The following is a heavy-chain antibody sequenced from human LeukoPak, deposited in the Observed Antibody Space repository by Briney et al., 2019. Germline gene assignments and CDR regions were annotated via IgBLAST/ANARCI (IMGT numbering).Heavy chain of an antibody. J-gene: IGHJ4*02. CDR2: IKEDGSEK. V-gene: IGHV3-7*03. CDR1: GFMFSSYW. Sequence: PGGSLRLSCAASGFMFSSYWMSWVRQAPGKGLEWVADIKEDGSEKSYVDSVKGRFTISRDNSKNTLYLQMNSLRAEDTAVYYCAKDVFPSHYYDSSGYYFDYWGQGTLVTVSS. CDR3: AKDVFPSHYYDSSGYYFDY. D-gene: IGHD3-22*01.